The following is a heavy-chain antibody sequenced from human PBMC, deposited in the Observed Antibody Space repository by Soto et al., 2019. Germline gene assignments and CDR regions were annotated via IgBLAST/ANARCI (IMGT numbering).Heavy chain of an antibody. CDR2: IIPILGIA. V-gene: IGHV1-69*04. D-gene: IGHD6-13*01. Sequence: ASVKVSCKASGGTFSSYTISWVRQAPGQGLEWMGRIIPILGIANYAQKFQGRVTITADKSTSTAYMELSSLRSEDTAVYYCARDLRSSSWYFELKYYYYYYGMDVWGQGTTVTVSS. J-gene: IGHJ6*02. CDR3: ARDLRSSSWYFELKYYYYYYGMDV. CDR1: GGTFSSYT.